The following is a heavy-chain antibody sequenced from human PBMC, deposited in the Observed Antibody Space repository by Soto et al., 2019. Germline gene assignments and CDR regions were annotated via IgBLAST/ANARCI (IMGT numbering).Heavy chain of an antibody. D-gene: IGHD3-22*01. V-gene: IGHV1-46*01. J-gene: IGHJ4*02. CDR2: INPSGGST. CDR1: EYTFTSYY. Sequence: ASVKASCKASEYTFTSYYMHWVRQAPGQGLEWMGIINPSGGSTSYAQKFQGRVTMTRDTSTSTVYMELSSLRSEDTAVYYCASALKNYYDSSGYPLDYWGQGTLVTVSS. CDR3: ASALKNYYDSSGYPLDY.